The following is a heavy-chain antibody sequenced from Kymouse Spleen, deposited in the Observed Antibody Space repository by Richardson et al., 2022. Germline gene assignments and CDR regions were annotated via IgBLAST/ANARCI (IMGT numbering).Heavy chain of an antibody. V-gene: IGHV3-9*01. J-gene: IGHJ6*02. Sequence: EVQLVESGGGLVQPGRSLRLSCAASGFTFDDYAMHWVRQAPGKGLEWVSGISWNSGSIGYADSVKGRFTISRDNAKNSLYLQMNSLRAEDTALYYCAKGNWNHGLLLRYGRLGPRDHGHRLL. CDR1: GFTFDDYA. D-gene: IGHD1-1*01. CDR2: ISWNSGSI. CDR3: AKGNWNHGLLLRYGR.